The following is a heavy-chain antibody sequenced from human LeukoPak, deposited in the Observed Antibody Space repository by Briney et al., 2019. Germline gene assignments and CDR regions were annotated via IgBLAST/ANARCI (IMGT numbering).Heavy chain of an antibody. CDR1: GFTFSSYS. D-gene: IGHD2-2*01. Sequence: GGSLRLSCAASGFTFSSYSMNWVRQAPGKGLEWVSYISSSSSTIYYADSVKGRFTISRDNAKNSLYLQMNSLRAEDTAVYYCARVSSSTSSDYWGQGTLVTVSS. V-gene: IGHV3-48*01. CDR3: ARVSSSTSSDY. J-gene: IGHJ4*02. CDR2: ISSSSSTI.